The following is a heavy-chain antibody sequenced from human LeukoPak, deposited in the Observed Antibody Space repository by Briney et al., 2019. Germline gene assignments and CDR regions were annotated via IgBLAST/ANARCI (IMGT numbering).Heavy chain of an antibody. CDR1: GFTFSSYG. CDR3: TRSAPFYFDY. V-gene: IGHV3-23*01. CDR2: ISGGGDAT. J-gene: IGHJ4*02. Sequence: GGSLRLSCAASGFTFSSYGMIWVRQAPGKGPECVSAISGGGDATYYADSVKGRFTVSRDNPKNTLYLQMDSLRAEDTALYYCTRSAPFYFDYWGQGTLVTVFS.